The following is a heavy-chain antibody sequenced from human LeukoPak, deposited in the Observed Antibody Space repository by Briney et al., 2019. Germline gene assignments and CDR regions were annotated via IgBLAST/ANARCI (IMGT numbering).Heavy chain of an antibody. D-gene: IGHD2-15*01. J-gene: IGHJ5*02. CDR1: GFTVSSNY. Sequence: GGSLRLSCAASGFTVSSNYMSWVRQAPGKGLEWVSVIYSGGSTYYADSVKGRFTISRDNSKNTLYLQMNSLRAEDTAVYYCARDTISGWSNWLDLWGQGTLVTVSS. CDR2: IYSGGST. V-gene: IGHV3-53*01. CDR3: ARDTISGWSNWLDL.